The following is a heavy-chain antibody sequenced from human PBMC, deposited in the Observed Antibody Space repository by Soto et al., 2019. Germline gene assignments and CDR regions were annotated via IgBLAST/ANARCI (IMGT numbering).Heavy chain of an antibody. CDR1: GFTFSSYS. J-gene: IGHJ6*03. D-gene: IGHD3-10*01. Sequence: EVQLVESGGGLVQPGGSPRLSCAASGFTFSSYSMNWVRQAPGKGLEWVSYISSSSSTIYYADSVKGRFTISRDNAKNSLYLQMNSLRAEDTAVYYCARDRRIPELPPYYYYYYMDVWGKGTTVTVSS. V-gene: IGHV3-48*01. CDR2: ISSSSSTI. CDR3: ARDRRIPELPPYYYYYYMDV.